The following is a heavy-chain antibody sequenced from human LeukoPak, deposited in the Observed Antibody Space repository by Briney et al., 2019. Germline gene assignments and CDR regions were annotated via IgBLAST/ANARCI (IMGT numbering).Heavy chain of an antibody. CDR1: GGTFSSYA. D-gene: IGHD4-17*01. Sequence: ASVTVSCTASGGTFSSYAISWVRQAPGQGLEWMGGIIPIFGTANYAQKFQGRVTITADKSTSTAYMELSSLRSEDTAVYYCASWQMTTVTTLAFDIWGQGTLVTVSS. CDR2: IIPIFGTA. CDR3: ASWQMTTVTTLAFDI. V-gene: IGHV1-69*06. J-gene: IGHJ3*02.